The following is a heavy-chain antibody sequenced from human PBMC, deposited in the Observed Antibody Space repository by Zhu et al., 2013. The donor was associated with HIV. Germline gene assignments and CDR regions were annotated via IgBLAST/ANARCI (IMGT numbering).Heavy chain of an antibody. J-gene: IGHJ3*02. CDR2: IIPIFGTA. Sequence: QVQLVQSGAEVKKPGSSVKVSCKASGGTFSSYAISWVRQAPGQGLEWMGGIIPIFGTANYAQKFQGRVTITADESTSTAYMELSSLRSEDTAVYYCARGATTKRVVFDAFDIWAKGQWSPSLQ. CDR3: ARGATTKRVVFDAFDI. D-gene: IGHD1-26*01. CDR1: GGTFSSYA. V-gene: IGHV1-69*01.